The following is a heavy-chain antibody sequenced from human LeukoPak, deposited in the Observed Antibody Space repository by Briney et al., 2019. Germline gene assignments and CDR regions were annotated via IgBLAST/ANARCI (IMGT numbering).Heavy chain of an antibody. J-gene: IGHJ4*02. CDR1: GGSISSSSYY. CDR2: IYYSGST. Sequence: SETLSLTCTVSGGSISSSSYYWGWIRQPPGKGLEWIGSIYYSGSTYYNPSLKSRVTISVDTSKNQFSLKLSSVTAADTAVYYCARHVPDDIVGATYFDYWGQGTLVTVSS. V-gene: IGHV4-39*01. CDR3: ARHVPDDIVGATYFDY. D-gene: IGHD1-26*01.